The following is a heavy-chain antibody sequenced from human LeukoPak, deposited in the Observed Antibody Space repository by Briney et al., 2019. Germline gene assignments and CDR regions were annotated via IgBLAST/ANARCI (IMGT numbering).Heavy chain of an antibody. CDR1: GYTFTGYY. Sequence: ASVKVSCKASGYTFTGYYMHWVRQAPGQGLEWMGWINPNSGGTNSAQKFQGRVTMSRDTSISTAYMELSELRSDDTAVYYCAAQKDPRPLDHWGQGTLISVSS. CDR3: AAQKDPRPLDH. CDR2: INPNSGGT. V-gene: IGHV1-2*02. J-gene: IGHJ4*02.